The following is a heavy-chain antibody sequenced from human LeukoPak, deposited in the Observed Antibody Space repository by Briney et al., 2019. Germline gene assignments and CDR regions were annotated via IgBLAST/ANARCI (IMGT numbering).Heavy chain of an antibody. Sequence: GGSLRLSCAASGFNFRSYGIHWVRQAPGKGLEWVAFIRYDGSIKYYADYVKGRFTISRDNSKNTLYLQMNSLRAEDTAVYYCARARGAFDIWGQGTMVTVSS. V-gene: IGHV3-30*02. CDR3: ARARGAFDI. J-gene: IGHJ3*02. CDR2: IRYDGSIK. CDR1: GFNFRSYG.